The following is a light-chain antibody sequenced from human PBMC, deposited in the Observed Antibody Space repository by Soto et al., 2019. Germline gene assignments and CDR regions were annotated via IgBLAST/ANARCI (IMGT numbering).Light chain of an antibody. CDR2: KAS. Sequence: DIQLTQSPSTLSASVGDRVTITCRASQNTYNYLAWSQQKPGKAPKPLIYKASTLESGGPSRFSGSGSGKEFTLTISSLKPDDFATYYCHQYSVTSSFGPGTKVDVE. V-gene: IGKV1-5*03. J-gene: IGKJ3*01. CDR3: HQYSVTSS. CDR1: QNTYNY.